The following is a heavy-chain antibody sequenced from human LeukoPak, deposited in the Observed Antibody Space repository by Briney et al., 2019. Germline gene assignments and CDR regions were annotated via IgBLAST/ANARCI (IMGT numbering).Heavy chain of an antibody. V-gene: IGHV4-39*01. CDR2: IYYSGST. CDR1: GASIRSIINN. Sequence: SETLSLPCTFSGASIRSIINNWGGFPHPPGKGLEWIGSIYYSGSTYYNPSLKSRVTISVDTSKNQFSLKLSSVTAADTAVYYCASPEGYWGQGTLVTVSS. J-gene: IGHJ4*02. CDR3: ASPEGY.